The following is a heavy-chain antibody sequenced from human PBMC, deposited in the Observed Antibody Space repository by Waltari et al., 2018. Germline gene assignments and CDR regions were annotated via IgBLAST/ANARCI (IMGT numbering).Heavy chain of an antibody. V-gene: IGHV1-24*01. Sequence: QVQLVKSGAEVTKPGASVTVSFKVSGSPLKTLSMHSVTQDPGKWLEWMGGFDPEDGETIYAQKFKGRVTMTEDTSTDTAYMELSSLRSEDTAVYYCAKLYYYDSSGYHGDAFDIWGQGTMVTVSS. J-gene: IGHJ3*02. CDR2: FDPEDGET. CDR3: AKLYYYDSSGYHGDAFDI. D-gene: IGHD3-22*01. CDR1: GSPLKTLS.